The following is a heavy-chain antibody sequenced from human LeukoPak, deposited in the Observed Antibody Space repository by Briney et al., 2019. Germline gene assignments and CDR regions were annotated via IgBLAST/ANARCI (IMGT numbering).Heavy chain of an antibody. D-gene: IGHD2-21*02. CDR1: GGSISNYY. CDR3: ASGYCGGACQLGGVDM. J-gene: IGHJ3*02. Sequence: SETLSLTCTVSGGSISNYYWSWIRQPPGKGLEWIAYIYYSGSTNYNPSLKSRVTISVDTSKNQFSLKLSSVTAADTAVYYCASGYCGGACQLGGVDMWGQGTMVTVSS. V-gene: IGHV4-59*01. CDR2: IYYSGST.